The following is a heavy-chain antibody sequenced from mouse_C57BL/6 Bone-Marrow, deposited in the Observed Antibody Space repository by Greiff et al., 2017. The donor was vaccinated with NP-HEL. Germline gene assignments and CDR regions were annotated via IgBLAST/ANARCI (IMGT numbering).Heavy chain of an antibody. CDR3: AREYYSNYEKGYFDY. V-gene: IGHV5-4*01. J-gene: IGHJ2*01. D-gene: IGHD2-5*01. CDR1: GFTFSSYA. Sequence: EVQGVESGGGLVKPGGSLKLSCAASGFTFSSYAMSWVRQTPEKRLEWVATISDGGSYTYYPDNVKGRFTISRDNAKNNLYLQMSHLKSEDTAMYYCAREYYSNYEKGYFDYWGQGTTLTVSS. CDR2: ISDGGSYT.